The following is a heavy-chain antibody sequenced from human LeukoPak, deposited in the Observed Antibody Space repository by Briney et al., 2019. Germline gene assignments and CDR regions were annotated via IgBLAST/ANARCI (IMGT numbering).Heavy chain of an antibody. V-gene: IGHV3-23*01. D-gene: IGHD2-15*01. J-gene: IGHJ4*02. CDR2: ISGSADST. CDR1: GFTFSSYA. CDR3: AGRSGGKDY. Sequence: GGSLRLSCAASGFTFSSYAMSWVRQAPGKGLEWVSGISGSADSTYYADSVKGRFTISRDNSKNTLYLQMNSLRAEDTAVYYCAGRSGGKDYWGQGTLVTVSS.